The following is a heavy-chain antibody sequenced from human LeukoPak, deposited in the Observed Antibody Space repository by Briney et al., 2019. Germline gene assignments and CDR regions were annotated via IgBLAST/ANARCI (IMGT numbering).Heavy chain of an antibody. D-gene: IGHD6-19*01. CDR2: IYPGDSDT. J-gene: IGHJ4*02. CDR3: ARHSSGTDY. Sequence: AESLKISCKGSGYRFITYWIGWGRQMPGKGLEWTGIIYPGDSDTRYSPPCQGQDTISADKSISTASLHWSNLKASDSAMYYCARHSSGTDYWGQETLVTVSS. V-gene: IGHV5-51*01. CDR1: GYRFITYW.